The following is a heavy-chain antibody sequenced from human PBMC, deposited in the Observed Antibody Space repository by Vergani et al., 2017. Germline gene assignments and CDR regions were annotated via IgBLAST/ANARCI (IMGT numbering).Heavy chain of an antibody. D-gene: IGHD3-16*01. CDR2: VFHSGSA. V-gene: IGHV4-38-2*02. J-gene: IGHJ6*02. Sequence: QVQLQESGPGLVKPSETLSLTCSVSGYSISRGYYWGWIRQPPGKGLEWIATVFHSGSAYYNPSLRRRVTISVETSKNQFSLRLPTLTAADTAVYYCARQFWVSQGVGAFETWGRGTTVSVSS. CDR3: ARQFWVSQGVGAFET. CDR1: GYSISRGYY.